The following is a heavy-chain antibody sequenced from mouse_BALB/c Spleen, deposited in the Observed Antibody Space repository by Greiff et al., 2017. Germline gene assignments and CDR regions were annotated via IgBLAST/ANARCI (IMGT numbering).Heavy chain of an antibody. CDR3: ARSLDGGRTMDY. D-gene: IGHD1-1*02. CDR2: IDPANGNT. V-gene: IGHV14-3*02. Sequence: EVQLQQSGAELVKPGASVKLSCTASGFNIKDTYMHWVKQRPEQGLEWIGRIDPANGNTKYDPKFQGKATITADTSSNTAYLQLSSLTSEDTAVYYCARSLDGGRTMDYWGQGASVTVSS. CDR1: GFNIKDTY. J-gene: IGHJ4*01.